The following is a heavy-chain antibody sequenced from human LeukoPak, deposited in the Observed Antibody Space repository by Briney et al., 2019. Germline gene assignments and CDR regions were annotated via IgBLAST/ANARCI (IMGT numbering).Heavy chain of an antibody. CDR3: ARVRYCSGGSCYRFPDY. CDR1: GGSISSSSYY. V-gene: IGHV4-39*01. CDR2: IYYSGST. Sequence: SETLSLTCTVSGGSISSSSYYWGWIRQPPGKGLEWIGSIYYSGSTYYSPSLKSRVTISVDTSKNQFSLKLSSVTAADTAVYYCARVRYCSGGSCYRFPDYWGQGTLVTVSS. D-gene: IGHD2-15*01. J-gene: IGHJ4*02.